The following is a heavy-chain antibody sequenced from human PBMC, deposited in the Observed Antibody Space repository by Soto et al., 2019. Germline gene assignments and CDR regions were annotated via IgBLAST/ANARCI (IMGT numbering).Heavy chain of an antibody. CDR3: AKDLAYYDSSGSAPLAYYYYGMDV. Sequence: GGSLRLSCAASGFSFSSYGMHWVRQAPGKGLEWVAVISFDGSNSYYADSVKGRFTISRDISKNTLYLQMNSLRAEDRAVYYCAKDLAYYDSSGSAPLAYYYYGMDVWGQGTTVTVSS. V-gene: IGHV3-30*18. CDR2: ISFDGSNS. D-gene: IGHD3-22*01. J-gene: IGHJ6*02. CDR1: GFSFSSYG.